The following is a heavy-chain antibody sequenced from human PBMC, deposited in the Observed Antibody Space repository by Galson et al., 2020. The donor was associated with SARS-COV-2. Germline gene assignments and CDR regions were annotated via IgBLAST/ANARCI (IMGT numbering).Heavy chain of an antibody. D-gene: IGHD3-10*01. J-gene: IGHJ6*02. Sequence: TGGSLRLSCAASGLTFSGYNMNWVRQAPGKGLEWISYISTTNTKYYTGSVKGRFSISRDNAKNSLYLQMDSLRDEDTAIYYCAGFGEFEPSQPYYYYGMDVWGQGTTVTVSS. CDR2: ISTTNTK. CDR1: GLTFSGYN. CDR3: AGFGEFEPSQPYYYYGMDV. V-gene: IGHV3-48*02.